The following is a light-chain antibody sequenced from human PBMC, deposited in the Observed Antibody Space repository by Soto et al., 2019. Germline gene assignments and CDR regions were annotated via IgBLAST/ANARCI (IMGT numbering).Light chain of an antibody. Sequence: EIVLTQSPGTLSLSPGERATLSCRASQSVSSSFLAWYQQKPGQAPRLLIYGASRRATGIPDRFSGSGSGTDFTLTISRLEPEDFAVYYGQQYDSAPWTFGQGTKVEIK. V-gene: IGKV3-20*01. CDR3: QQYDSAPWT. J-gene: IGKJ1*01. CDR1: QSVSSSF. CDR2: GAS.